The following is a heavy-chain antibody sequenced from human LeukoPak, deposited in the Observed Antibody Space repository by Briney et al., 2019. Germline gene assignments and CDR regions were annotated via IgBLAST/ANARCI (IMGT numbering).Heavy chain of an antibody. CDR3: ASQTYYDILPGYGGESH. Sequence: PGGSLRLSCAASGFTFSSYEMNWVRQAPGKGLEWVSYISSSGSTIYYADSVKGRFTISRDNAKNSLYLQMNSLRAEDTAVYYCASQTYYDILPGYGGESHWGQGTLVTVSS. CDR2: ISSSGSTI. J-gene: IGHJ4*02. V-gene: IGHV3-48*03. D-gene: IGHD3-9*01. CDR1: GFTFSSYE.